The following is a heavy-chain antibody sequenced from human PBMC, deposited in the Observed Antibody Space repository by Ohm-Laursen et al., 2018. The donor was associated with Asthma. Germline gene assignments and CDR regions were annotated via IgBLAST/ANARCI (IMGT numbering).Heavy chain of an antibody. Sequence: SLRLSCAASGFTFSSYGMHWVRQAPGKGLEWVSSISSSSSYIYYADSVKGRFTISRDNAKNSLYLQMNSLRAEDTAVYYCARDLGDGSLFDYWGQGTLVTVSS. CDR3: ARDLGDGSLFDY. D-gene: IGHD3-10*01. J-gene: IGHJ4*02. CDR1: GFTFSSYG. CDR2: ISSSSSYI. V-gene: IGHV3-21*01.